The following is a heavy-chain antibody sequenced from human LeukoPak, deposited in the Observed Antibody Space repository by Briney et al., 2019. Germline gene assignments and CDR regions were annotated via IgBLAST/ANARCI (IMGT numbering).Heavy chain of an antibody. CDR1: GYTFTSYD. CDR2: MNPNSGNT. J-gene: IGHJ6*02. D-gene: IGHD3-10*01. Sequence: GASVKVSCKASGYTFTSYDINWVRQATGQGLEWMGWMNPNSGNTGYAQKFQGRVTMTRNTSISTAYMELSSLRSEDTAVYYCAGGSWVRALDNVVYYYYYYGMDVWGQGTTVTVSS. V-gene: IGHV1-8*01. CDR3: AGGSWVRALDNVVYYYYYYGMDV.